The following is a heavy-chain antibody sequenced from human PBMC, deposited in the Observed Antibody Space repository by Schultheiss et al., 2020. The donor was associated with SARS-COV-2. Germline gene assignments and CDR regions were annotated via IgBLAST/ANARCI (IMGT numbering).Heavy chain of an antibody. CDR1: GGSFSGYY. V-gene: IGHV4-34*01. CDR3: AKLPSYSSSWNDY. D-gene: IGHD6-13*01. Sequence: SETLSLTCAVYGGSFSGYYWSWIRQPPGKGLEWIGEINHSGSTNYNPSLKSRVTISVDTSKNQFSLKLSSVTAADTAVYYCAKLPSYSSSWNDYWGQGTLVTVSS. J-gene: IGHJ4*02. CDR2: INHSGST.